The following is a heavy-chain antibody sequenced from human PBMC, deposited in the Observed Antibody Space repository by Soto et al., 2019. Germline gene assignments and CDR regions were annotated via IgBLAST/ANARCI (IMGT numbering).Heavy chain of an antibody. CDR2: MNPYSGNT. CDR1: GYTFSDYD. CDR3: ARGRFRRTWFDP. V-gene: IGHV1-8*01. J-gene: IGHJ5*02. Sequence: QVQLVQSGAEVKKPGDSVKVSCKASGYTFSDYDINWVRQAAGQGLEWMGWMNPYSGNTGYAQKFQGRVTMTTHTSITTASLELSSLTFEDTAIYDCARGRFRRTWFDPWGQGTLVTVSS. D-gene: IGHD3-16*01.